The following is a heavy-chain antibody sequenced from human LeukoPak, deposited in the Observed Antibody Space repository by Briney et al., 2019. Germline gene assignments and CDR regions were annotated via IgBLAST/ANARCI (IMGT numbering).Heavy chain of an antibody. Sequence: ASVKVSCKASGYTFTDYYMHWVRQAPGQGLEWMGWINPNSGGTYYAQKLQGRVTMTTDTSTSTAYMELRSLRSDDTAVYYCARDLKMGYSSGRYSWGTGSSNDYWGQGTLVTVSS. CDR1: GYTFTDYY. J-gene: IGHJ4*02. CDR3: ARDLKMGYSSGRYSWGTGSSNDY. CDR2: INPNSGGT. D-gene: IGHD6-19*01. V-gene: IGHV1-2*02.